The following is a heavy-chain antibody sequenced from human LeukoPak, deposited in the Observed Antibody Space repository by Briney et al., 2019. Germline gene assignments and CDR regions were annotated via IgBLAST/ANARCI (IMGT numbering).Heavy chain of an antibody. V-gene: IGHV3-21*01. CDR1: GFTFSSYS. J-gene: IGHJ4*02. CDR3: AREGSPGYGDYGGFDY. D-gene: IGHD4-17*01. Sequence: GGSLRLSCAASGFTFSSYSMNWVRQAPGKGLEWVSSISSSSSYIYYADSVKGRFTISRDNAKNSLYLQMNSLRAEDTAVYYCAREGSPGYGDYGGFDYWGQGTLVTVSS. CDR2: ISSSSSYI.